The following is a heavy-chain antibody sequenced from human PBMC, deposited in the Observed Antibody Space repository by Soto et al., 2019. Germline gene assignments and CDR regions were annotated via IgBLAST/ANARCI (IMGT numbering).Heavy chain of an antibody. CDR2: ISAYNGNT. Sequence: ASVKVSCKSSGYSFISHSITWVRQAPGQGLEWMGRISAYNGNTNYAQKLQGRVTMTTDTSTSTAYMELRSLKSDDTAVYYCARGEFCGGDPGCSDMAVWGRGNTVTVS. CDR1: GYSFISHS. CDR3: ARGEFCGGDPGCSDMAV. J-gene: IGHJ6*02. D-gene: IGHD2-21*02. V-gene: IGHV1-18*01.